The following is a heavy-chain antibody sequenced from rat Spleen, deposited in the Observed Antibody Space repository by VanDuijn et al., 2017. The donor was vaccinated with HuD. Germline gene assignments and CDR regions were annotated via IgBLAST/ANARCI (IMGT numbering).Heavy chain of an antibody. Sequence: EVQLVESGGGLVQPGRSMKLSCAASGFTFSNYYMAWVRQAPTKVLEWVASINTGGGNTYYRGSVKGRFTISRENARSTLYLQMDSLRSEDTATYYCVRLLGAPDWYFDFWGPGTMVTVSS. CDR1: GFTFSNYY. J-gene: IGHJ1*01. CDR3: VRLLGAPDWYFDF. V-gene: IGHV5-25*01. D-gene: IGHD5-1*01. CDR2: INTGGGNT.